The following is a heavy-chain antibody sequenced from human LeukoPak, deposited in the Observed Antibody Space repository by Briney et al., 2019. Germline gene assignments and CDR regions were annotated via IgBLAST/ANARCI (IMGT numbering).Heavy chain of an antibody. CDR3: APRGGTATYY. J-gene: IGHJ4*02. CDR2: ISPTGTDM. CDR1: GVTFTTYT. V-gene: IGHV3-21*01. Sequence: GGSLRLSCAASGVTFTTYTMNWVRQAPGKGLEWVSSISPTGTDMFYADSVKGRFTISRDNAKNSLYLQMDSLRAEDTAVYYCAPRGGTATYYWGQGTLVTVSS. D-gene: IGHD2-15*01.